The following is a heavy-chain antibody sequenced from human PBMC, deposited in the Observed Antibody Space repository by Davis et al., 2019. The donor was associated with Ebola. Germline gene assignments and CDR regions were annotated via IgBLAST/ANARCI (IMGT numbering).Heavy chain of an antibody. D-gene: IGHD2-21*01. CDR3: AREQLHCGGDCHDY. J-gene: IGHJ4*02. CDR2: IRNGDSNT. CDR1: GFTFSNYR. Sequence: PGGSLRLSCAAFGFTFSNYRMEWVRQAPGKGLVWVSRIRNGDSNTNYADSAKGRFTISRDNAKSTLYLQMNSLRAEDTAVYYCAREQLHCGGDCHDYWGRGTLVTVSS. V-gene: IGHV3-74*01.